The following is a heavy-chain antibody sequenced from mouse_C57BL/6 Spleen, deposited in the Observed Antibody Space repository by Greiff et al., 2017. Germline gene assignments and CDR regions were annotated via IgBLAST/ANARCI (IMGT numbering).Heavy chain of an antibody. Sequence: EVKLMESGEGLVKPGGSLKLSCAASGFTFSSYAMSWVRQTPEKRLAWVAYISSGGDYIYYADTVKGRFTISRDNARNTLYLQMSSLKSEDTAMYYCTRLYYYGSSPRYFDYWGQGTTLTVS. CDR3: TRLYYYGSSPRYFDY. CDR2: ISSGGDYI. V-gene: IGHV5-9-1*02. CDR1: GFTFSSYA. J-gene: IGHJ2*01. D-gene: IGHD1-1*01.